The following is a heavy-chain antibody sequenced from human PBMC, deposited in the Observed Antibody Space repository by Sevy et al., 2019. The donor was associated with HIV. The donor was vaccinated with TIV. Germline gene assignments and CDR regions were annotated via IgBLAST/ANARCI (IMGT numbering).Heavy chain of an antibody. J-gene: IGHJ6*02. Sequence: GGSLRLSCAASGFTFSSYAMSWVRQAPGKVLEWVSAISGSGGSTYSADSVKGRFTISRDNSKNTLYLQMNSLRAEDTAEYYCAKGPTLGDCSSTSCSPYYYGMDVWGQGTTVTVSS. V-gene: IGHV3-23*01. D-gene: IGHD2-2*01. CDR1: GFTFSSYA. CDR2: ISGSGGST. CDR3: AKGPTLGDCSSTSCSPYYYGMDV.